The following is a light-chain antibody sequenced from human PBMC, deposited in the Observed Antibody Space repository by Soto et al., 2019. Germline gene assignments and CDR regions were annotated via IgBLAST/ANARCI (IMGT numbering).Light chain of an antibody. Sequence: QSVLTQPPSASGTPGQRVTISCSGSSSNIETNTVDWYQHLPGTAPKVLIFNNNQRPSGVPDRFSGSKSGTSASLAISGLQSEDEADYYCAVWDDSLSGMVFGGGTKLNVL. V-gene: IGLV1-44*01. J-gene: IGLJ2*01. CDR2: NNN. CDR3: AVWDDSLSGMV. CDR1: SSNIETNT.